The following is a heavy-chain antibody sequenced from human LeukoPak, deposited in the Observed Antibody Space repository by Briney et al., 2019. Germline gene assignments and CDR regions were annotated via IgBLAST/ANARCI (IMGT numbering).Heavy chain of an antibody. CDR3: ASGDFWSGYLFDY. CDR2: ISSSSSYI. Sequence: GGSLRLSCAASGFTFSSYSMNWVRQAPGKGLEWVSSISSSSSYIYYADSVKGRFTISRDNAKNSLYLQMNSLRAEDTAVYYCASGDFWSGYLFDYWGQGTLVTVSS. CDR1: GFTFSSYS. J-gene: IGHJ4*02. D-gene: IGHD3-3*01. V-gene: IGHV3-21*01.